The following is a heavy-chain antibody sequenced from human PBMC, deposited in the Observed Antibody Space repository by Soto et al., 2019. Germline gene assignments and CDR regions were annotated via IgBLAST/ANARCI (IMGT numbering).Heavy chain of an antibody. V-gene: IGHV1-58*01. D-gene: IGHD3-22*01. Sequence: SVKVSCKASGFTFTSSAVQWVRQARGQRLEWIGWIVVGSGNTNYAQKFQERVTITRDMSTSTAYMELSSLRSEDTAVYYCAAGDSSGYTTDAFDIWGQGTMVTVSS. CDR2: IVVGSGNT. CDR1: GFTFTSSA. CDR3: AAGDSSGYTTDAFDI. J-gene: IGHJ3*02.